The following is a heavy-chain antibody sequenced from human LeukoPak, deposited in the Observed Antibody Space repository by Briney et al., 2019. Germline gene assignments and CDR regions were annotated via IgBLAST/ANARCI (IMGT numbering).Heavy chain of an antibody. D-gene: IGHD3-22*01. Sequence: PSETLSLACTVSGGSISSYYWSWIRQPPGKGLEWIGYIYTSGSTNYNPSLKSQVTISVDTSKNQFSLKLSPVTAADTAVYYCARRQWLLIYDAFDVWGHGIMVTLSS. CDR3: ARRQWLLIYDAFDV. V-gene: IGHV4-4*09. CDR2: IYTSGST. CDR1: GGSISSYY. J-gene: IGHJ3*01.